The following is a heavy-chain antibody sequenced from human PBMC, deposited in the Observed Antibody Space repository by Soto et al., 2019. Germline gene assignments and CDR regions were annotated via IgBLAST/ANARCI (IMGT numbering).Heavy chain of an antibody. Sequence: GGSLRLSCAASGFTFSSYEMNWVRQAPGKGLEWVSYISSSGSTIYYADSVKGRFTISRDNAKNSLYLQMNSLRAEDTAVYYCGSLLFSSSSCLFPWGQGTLVTVSS. D-gene: IGHD2-2*01. CDR3: GSLLFSSSSCLFP. CDR2: ISSSGSTI. CDR1: GFTFSSYE. V-gene: IGHV3-48*03. J-gene: IGHJ5*02.